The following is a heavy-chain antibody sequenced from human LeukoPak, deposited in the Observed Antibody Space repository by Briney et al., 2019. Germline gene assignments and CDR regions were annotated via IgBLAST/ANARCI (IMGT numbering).Heavy chain of an antibody. CDR1: GGSISSDDFC. CDR2: IYHSGST. CDR3: ARLRPSIGETGTFDY. J-gene: IGHJ4*02. D-gene: IGHD6-13*01. V-gene: IGHV4-30-2*05. Sequence: PSETLSLTFAVSGGSISSDDFCWSWIRQPPGKGLEWIGYIYHSGSTYYNPSLKSRVTISVDTSKNQFSLKLSSVTAADTAVYYCARLRPSIGETGTFDYWGQGTLVTVSS.